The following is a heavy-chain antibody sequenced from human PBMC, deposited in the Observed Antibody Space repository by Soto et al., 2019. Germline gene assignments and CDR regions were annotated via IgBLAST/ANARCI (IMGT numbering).Heavy chain of an antibody. Sequence: QVTLKESGPVLVKPTETLTLTCTVSGFSLSNARMGVSWIRQPPGKALEWLAHIFSNDEKSYSTSLKSRLTISKDTSKSQVVLTMTNMVPVDTATYYCARFPYYDILTGYWVDYWGQGTLVTVSS. J-gene: IGHJ4*02. CDR2: IFSNDEK. V-gene: IGHV2-26*01. D-gene: IGHD3-9*01. CDR3: ARFPYYDILTGYWVDY. CDR1: GFSLSNARMG.